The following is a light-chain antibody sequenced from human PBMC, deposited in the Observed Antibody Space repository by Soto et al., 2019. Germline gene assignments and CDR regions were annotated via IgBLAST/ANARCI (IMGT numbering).Light chain of an antibody. CDR3: SSYTTSNTRQIV. J-gene: IGLJ1*01. V-gene: IGLV2-14*03. CDR1: SSDVGGYNY. Sequence: QSALAQPASVSGSPGQSITISCTGTSSDVGGYNYVSWYQHHPGKAPKLMIFAVSNRPSGVSNRFSGSKYGNTASLTISGLQPKDEADYYCSSYTTSNTRQIVFGTGTKVTVL. CDR2: AVS.